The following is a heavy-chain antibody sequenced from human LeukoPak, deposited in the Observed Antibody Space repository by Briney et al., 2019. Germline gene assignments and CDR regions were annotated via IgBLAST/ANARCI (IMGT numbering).Heavy chain of an antibody. V-gene: IGHV4-4*07. CDR2: IYTSGTT. CDR1: GGSISNYY. CDR3: ARYSLYDYVWGSHRQTFAFDY. J-gene: IGHJ4*02. D-gene: IGHD3-16*02. Sequence: SETLSLTCTVSGGSISNYYWSWIRQPAGKGLEWIGRIYTSGTTNYNPSLKSRVTMSVDTSKNQFSLKLSSVTAADTAVYYCARYSLYDYVWGSHRQTFAFDYWGQGTLVTVSS.